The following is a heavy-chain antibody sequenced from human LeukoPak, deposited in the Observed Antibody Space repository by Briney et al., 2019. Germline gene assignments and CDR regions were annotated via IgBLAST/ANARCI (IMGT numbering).Heavy chain of an antibody. CDR1: GFTFSSYS. D-gene: IGHD2-2*02. CDR3: ARDWDIVVVPAAIVYFDY. V-gene: IGHV3-21*01. J-gene: IGHJ4*02. CDR2: ISSSSSYT. Sequence: PGGSLRLSCAASGFTFSSYSMNWVRQAPGKGLEWVSSISSSSSYTYYADSVKGRFTISRDNAKNSLYLQMNSLRAEDTAVYYCARDWDIVVVPAAIVYFDYWGQGTLVTVSS.